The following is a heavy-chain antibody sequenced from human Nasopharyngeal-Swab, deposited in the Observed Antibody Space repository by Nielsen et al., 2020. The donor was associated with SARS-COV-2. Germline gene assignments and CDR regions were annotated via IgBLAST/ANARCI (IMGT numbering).Heavy chain of an antibody. J-gene: IGHJ6*02. CDR3: ARETGSGSYSGMDV. D-gene: IGHD3-10*01. CDR2: INYSGST. Sequence: WIRQPPGKGLEWIGEINYSGSTNYNPSLNSRLTISIDRSKNQFSLKLRSVTAADTSVYYCARETGSGSYSGMDVWGQGTTVTVSS. V-gene: IGHV4-34*01.